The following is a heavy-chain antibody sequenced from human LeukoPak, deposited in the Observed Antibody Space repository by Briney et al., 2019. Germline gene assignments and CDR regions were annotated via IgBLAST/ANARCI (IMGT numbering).Heavy chain of an antibody. D-gene: IGHD1-26*01. J-gene: IGHJ3*02. Sequence: GASVKVSCKASGYTFTSYDINWVRQATGQGLEWMGWMNPNSGNTGYAQKFQGRVTITRNTSISTAYMELSSLRSEDTAVYYCARGSGSYYGNDAFDIWGQGTMVTVSS. V-gene: IGHV1-8*03. CDR2: MNPNSGNT. CDR1: GYTFTSYD. CDR3: ARGSGSYYGNDAFDI.